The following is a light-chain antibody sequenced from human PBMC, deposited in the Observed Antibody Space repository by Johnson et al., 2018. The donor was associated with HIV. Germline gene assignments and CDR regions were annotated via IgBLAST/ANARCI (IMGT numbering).Light chain of an antibody. CDR2: DNN. Sequence: QSVLTQPPSVSAAPGQKVTISCSGSSSNIGNNYVSWYQQFPGTAPKLLIYDNNKRPSGIPDRISGAKSGTSATLGITGLLTGDEADYYCGTWDSSLSAHVFGTGTKVTVL. CDR3: GTWDSSLSAHV. V-gene: IGLV1-51*01. J-gene: IGLJ1*01. CDR1: SSNIGNNY.